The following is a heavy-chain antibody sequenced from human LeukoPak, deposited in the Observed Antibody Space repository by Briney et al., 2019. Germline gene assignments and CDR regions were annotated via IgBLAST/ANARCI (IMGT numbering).Heavy chain of an antibody. V-gene: IGHV4-59*01. J-gene: IGHJ4*02. CDR1: GGSISSYY. CDR2: IYHSGNT. CDR3: ARGTGYSSMTF. D-gene: IGHD6-13*01. Sequence: SETLSLTCTVSGGSISSYYWSWIRQPPGKGLEWIGYIYHSGNTKYNPSLESRVTISVDTSKNQFSLNLKSVTAADTAVYYCARGTGYSSMTFWGQGTLVTVSS.